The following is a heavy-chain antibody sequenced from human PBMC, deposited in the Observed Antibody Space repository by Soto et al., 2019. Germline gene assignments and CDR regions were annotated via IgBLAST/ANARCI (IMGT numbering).Heavy chain of an antibody. CDR3: ASSYCGGDCYKNWFDP. Sequence: SETLSLTCAVSGGSISIISYYWCWILQPPGKGLEWIGSIYYSGSTDYNPSLKSRVTISVDTSKNQFSLKLSSVTAADTAVYYCASSYCGGDCYKNWFDPWGQGTLVTVSS. J-gene: IGHJ5*02. CDR1: GGSISIISYY. CDR2: IYYSGST. V-gene: IGHV4-39*01. D-gene: IGHD2-21*02.